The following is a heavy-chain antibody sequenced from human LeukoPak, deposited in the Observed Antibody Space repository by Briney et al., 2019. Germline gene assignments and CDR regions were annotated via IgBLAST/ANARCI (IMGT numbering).Heavy chain of an antibody. V-gene: IGHV4-59*10. J-gene: IGHJ4*02. D-gene: IGHD3-10*01. CDR1: GGSFSGYY. Sequence: SETLSLTCAVYGGSFSGYYWSWIRQPAGKGLEWIGRIYTSGSTNYNPSLKSRVTMSVDTSKNQFSLKLSSVTAADTAVYYCASSGSYYQLDYWGQGTLVTVSS. CDR2: IYTSGST. CDR3: ASSGSYYQLDY.